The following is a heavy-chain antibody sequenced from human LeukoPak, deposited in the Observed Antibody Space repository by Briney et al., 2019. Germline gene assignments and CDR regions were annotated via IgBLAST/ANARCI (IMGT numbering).Heavy chain of an antibody. Sequence: GGSLRLSCAASGFTFSSYAMSWVRQAPGKGLEWVSTISGSGVFTYYADSVKGRFTISRDNSKNTLYLQMNSLRAEDTAVYYCAKNMRGRWYFDLWGRGTLVTVSS. J-gene: IGHJ2*01. CDR1: GFTFSSYA. CDR3: AKNMRGRWYFDL. CDR2: ISGSGVFT. D-gene: IGHD2/OR15-2a*01. V-gene: IGHV3-23*01.